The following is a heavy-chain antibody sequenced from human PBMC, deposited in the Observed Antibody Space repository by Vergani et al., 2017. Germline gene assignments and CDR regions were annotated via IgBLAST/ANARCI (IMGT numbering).Heavy chain of an antibody. J-gene: IGHJ6*03. CDR2: ISGSGGST. CDR3: AKGERYCSSTSCYIYYYYMDV. D-gene: IGHD2-2*02. V-gene: IGHV3-23*04. Sequence: EVQLVESGGGLVQPGGSLRLSCAASGFTFSSYAMSWVRQAPGKGLEWVSAISGSGGSTYYADSVKGRFTISRDNSKNTLYLQMNSLRAEDTAVYYCAKGERYCSSTSCYIYYYYMDVWGKGTTVTVSS. CDR1: GFTFSSYA.